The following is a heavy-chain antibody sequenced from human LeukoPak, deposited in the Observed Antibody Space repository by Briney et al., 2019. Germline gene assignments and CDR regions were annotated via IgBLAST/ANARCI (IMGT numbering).Heavy chain of an antibody. Sequence: GGSLRLSCAASGFTVSSNYMSWVRQAPGKGLEWVSVNYSGGSTYYADSVKGRFTISRDNSKRTLFLQMNSLRAEGTAFYYCAKAELGVDTFFDYWGQGTLVTVSS. V-gene: IGHV3-53*01. CDR2: NYSGGST. CDR1: GFTVSSNY. J-gene: IGHJ4*02. CDR3: AKAELGVDTFFDY. D-gene: IGHD3-3*01.